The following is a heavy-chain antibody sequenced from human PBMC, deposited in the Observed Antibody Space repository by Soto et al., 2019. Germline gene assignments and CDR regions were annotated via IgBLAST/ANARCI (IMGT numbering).Heavy chain of an antibody. CDR1: GDSISSSIW. CDR2: IYHSGSI. D-gene: IGHD1-1*01. Sequence: QVHLQESGPGLVKPSGTLSLTCDVSGDSISSSIWWSWGRQTPGKGLEWIGEIYHSGSINYNPSLKSRVTISADRSKNQFSLTLTAVTAEDTAVYYCATSQLGEYFDNWGQGTLVTVSS. V-gene: IGHV4-4*02. CDR3: ATSQLGEYFDN. J-gene: IGHJ4*02.